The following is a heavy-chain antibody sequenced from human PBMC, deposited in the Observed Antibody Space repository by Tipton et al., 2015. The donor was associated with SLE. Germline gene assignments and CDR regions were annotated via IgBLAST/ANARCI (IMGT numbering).Heavy chain of an antibody. J-gene: IGHJ2*01. CDR1: GGSISSGSYY. CDR3: AREGLGKSVWYFDL. CDR2: IYTTGST. Sequence: TLSLTCTVSGGSISSGSYYWSWIRQPAGKGLEWIGYIYTTGSTNYNPSLKSRVTISVDTSKNQFSLKLYSVTAADTALYYCAREGLGKSVWYFDLWGRGTLVTVSS. D-gene: IGHD7-27*01. V-gene: IGHV4-61*09.